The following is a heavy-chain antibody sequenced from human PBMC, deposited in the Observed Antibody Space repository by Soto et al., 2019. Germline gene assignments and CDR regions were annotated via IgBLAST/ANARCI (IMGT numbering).Heavy chain of an antibody. J-gene: IGHJ6*01. V-gene: IGHV5-51*01. CDR3: PRGDAGTGYYYYYGLEV. CDR2: SYPGESDT. D-gene: IGHD6-13*01. Sequence: GESLKISCKGSGYSFTSYWIGWVRQMPGRGLEWMGISYPGESDTRYSPSFQGQVTISADKSISTAYLQWSSLKASDTAMYYCPRGDAGTGYYYYYGLEVWVQGTTVTVSS. CDR1: GYSFTSYW.